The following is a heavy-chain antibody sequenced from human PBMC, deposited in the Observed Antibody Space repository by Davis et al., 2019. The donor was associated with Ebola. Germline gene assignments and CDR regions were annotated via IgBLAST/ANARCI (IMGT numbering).Heavy chain of an antibody. CDR1: GFTFSGSA. Sequence: PGGSLRLSCSASGFTFSGSAMHWVRPASGKGLEWVGRIRSKANSYATAYAASVKGRFTISRDDSKNTAYLRMNSLKTEDTAVYYCTVTVTTLDYWGQGTLVTVSS. CDR2: IRSKANSYAT. J-gene: IGHJ4*02. CDR3: TVTVTTLDY. D-gene: IGHD4-17*01. V-gene: IGHV3-73*01.